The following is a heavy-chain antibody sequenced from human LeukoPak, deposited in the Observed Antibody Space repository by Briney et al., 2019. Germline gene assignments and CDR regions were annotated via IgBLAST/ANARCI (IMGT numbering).Heavy chain of an antibody. CDR2: IIPIFGTA. J-gene: IGHJ3*02. V-gene: IGHV1-69*13. Sequence: SVKVSCKASGGTFSSYAISWVRQAPGQGLEWMGGIIPIFGTANYAQKFQGRVTITADESTSTAYMELSSLRSEDTAVYYCAGDIVVVVAATGLSAFDIWGQGTMVNVSS. CDR1: GGTFSSYA. D-gene: IGHD2-15*01. CDR3: AGDIVVVVAATGLSAFDI.